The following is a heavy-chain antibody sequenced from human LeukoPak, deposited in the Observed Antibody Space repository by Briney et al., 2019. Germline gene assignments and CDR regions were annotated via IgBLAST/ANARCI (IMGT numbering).Heavy chain of an antibody. CDR3: ARDIGDYDILTGYPSDY. CDR2: IRYDGSNK. V-gene: IGHV3-30*02. J-gene: IGHJ4*02. D-gene: IGHD3-9*01. Sequence: GGSLRLSCAASGFTFSSYGMHWVRQAPGKGLEWVAFIRYDGSNKYYADSVKGRFTISRDNAKNSLYLQMNSLRAEDTAVYYCARDIGDYDILTGYPSDYWGQGTLVTVSS. CDR1: GFTFSSYG.